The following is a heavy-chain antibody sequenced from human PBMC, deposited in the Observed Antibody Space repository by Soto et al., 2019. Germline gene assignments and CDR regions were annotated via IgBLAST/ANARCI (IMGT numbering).Heavy chain of an antibody. CDR2: ISAYNGDT. D-gene: IGHD2-15*01. CDR3: ARMCVYCSGGSCYSCHYYYGMDV. CDR1: GYTFTSYG. V-gene: IGHV1-18*01. Sequence: ASVKVSCKASGYTFTSYGISWVRQAPGQGLEWMGWISAYNGDTNYAQKLQGRVTMTTDTSTSTAYMELRSLRSDDTAVYYCARMCVYCSGGSCYSCHYYYGMDVWGQGTTVTVS. J-gene: IGHJ6*02.